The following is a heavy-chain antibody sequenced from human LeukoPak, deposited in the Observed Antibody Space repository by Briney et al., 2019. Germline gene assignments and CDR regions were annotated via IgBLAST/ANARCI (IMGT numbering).Heavy chain of an antibody. Sequence: ASVRVSCTASGYTFTSYGISWVRQAPGQGLEWMGWISAYNGNTNYAQKLQGRVTMTTDTSTSTAYMELRSLRSDDTAVYYCARDLAIVVVVAAPNFADWGQGTLLTVPS. CDR3: ARDLAIVVVVAAPNFAD. J-gene: IGHJ4*02. CDR2: ISAYNGNT. CDR1: GYTFTSYG. D-gene: IGHD2-15*01. V-gene: IGHV1-18*01.